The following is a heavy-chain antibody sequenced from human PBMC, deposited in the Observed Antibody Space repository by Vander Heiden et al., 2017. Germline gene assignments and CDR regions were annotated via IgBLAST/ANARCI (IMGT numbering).Heavy chain of an antibody. V-gene: IGHV3-23*01. Sequence: EVQLLESGGGLVQPGGSLRLSCAASGFTFSNYAMICVRQAPGKGLEWVSGISGSGGSKYYADSVKGRFTISRDNSKNTLYLQMNSLRAEDTAVYYCTGPFIYCGSSSSCADYWGQGTLVTVSS. CDR2: ISGSGGSK. J-gene: IGHJ4*02. CDR3: TGPFIYCGSSSSCADY. D-gene: IGHD2-2*01. CDR1: GFTFSNYA.